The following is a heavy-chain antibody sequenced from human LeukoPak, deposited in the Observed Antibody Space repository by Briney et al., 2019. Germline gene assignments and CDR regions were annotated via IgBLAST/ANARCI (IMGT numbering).Heavy chain of an antibody. D-gene: IGHD2-15*01. J-gene: IGHJ4*02. V-gene: IGHV3-7*01. CDR2: IKPDGSET. CDR3: GGFGYEAGVDL. CDR1: GFMFSTYW. Sequence: PGGSLRLSCAASGFMFSTYWMTWVRQAPGKGPEWVANIKPDGSETYYVDAVKGRFTISRDNTKNLLYPQMNSLRGEDAAVYHCGGFGYEAGVDLWGQGTLVTVSS.